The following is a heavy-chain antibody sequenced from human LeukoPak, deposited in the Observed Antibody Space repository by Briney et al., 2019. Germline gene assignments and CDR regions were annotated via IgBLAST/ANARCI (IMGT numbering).Heavy chain of an antibody. V-gene: IGHV4-39*01. D-gene: IGHD3/OR15-3a*01. CDR2: IYYSGNT. Sequence: PSETLSLTCTVSGVSLSRSNSYWGWLRQPPGRGLEGVGSIYYSGNTYYNASLKSQVSISIKTSKNQFALRDTSVPSADTAVYYCARQTGSGLFILPGGQGTLVTVSS. J-gene: IGHJ4*02. CDR3: ARQTGSGLFILP. CDR1: GVSLSRSNSY.